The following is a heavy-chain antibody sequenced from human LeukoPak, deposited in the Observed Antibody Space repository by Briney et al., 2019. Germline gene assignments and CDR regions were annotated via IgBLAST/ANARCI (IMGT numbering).Heavy chain of an antibody. J-gene: IGHJ6*02. D-gene: IGHD4-17*01. V-gene: IGHV5-51*01. CDR2: IYPGDSDT. CDR3: ARQDYGDPYYYYGMDV. Sequence: GESLKISCKGSGYSFTSYWIGWVRQMPGKGLEWMGIIYPGDSDTRYSPSFQGQVTISADKSISTAYLQWSSLKASDTAMYYCARQDYGDPYYYYGMDVWGQGTTVTVSS. CDR1: GYSFTSYW.